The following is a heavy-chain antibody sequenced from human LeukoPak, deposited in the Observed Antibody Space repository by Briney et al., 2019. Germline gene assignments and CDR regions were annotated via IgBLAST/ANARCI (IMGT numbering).Heavy chain of an antibody. CDR1: GFTFGNAW. CDR3: TTDKDIVVVVAAFDY. Sequence: GGSLRLSCAASGFTFGNAWMSWVRQAPGKGLEWVGRIKSKTDGGTTDYAAPVKGRFTISRDDSKNTLYLQMNSLKTEDTAVYYCTTDKDIVVVVAAFDYWGQGTLVTVSS. D-gene: IGHD2-15*01. V-gene: IGHV3-15*01. J-gene: IGHJ4*02. CDR2: IKSKTDGGTT.